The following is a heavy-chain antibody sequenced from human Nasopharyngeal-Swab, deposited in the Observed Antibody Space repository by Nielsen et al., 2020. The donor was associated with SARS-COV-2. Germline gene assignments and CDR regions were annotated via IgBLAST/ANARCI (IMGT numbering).Heavy chain of an antibody. CDR3: ARAVVTAIRNYFDY. Sequence: TLSLTCTVSGGSISSGGYYWSWIRQHPGKGLEWIGYIYYSGSTYYNPSLKSRVTISVDTSKNQFSLKLSSVTAADTAVYYCARAVVTAIRNYFDYWGQGTLVTVSS. V-gene: IGHV4-31*03. CDR1: GGSISSGGYY. D-gene: IGHD2-21*02. CDR2: IYYSGST. J-gene: IGHJ4*02.